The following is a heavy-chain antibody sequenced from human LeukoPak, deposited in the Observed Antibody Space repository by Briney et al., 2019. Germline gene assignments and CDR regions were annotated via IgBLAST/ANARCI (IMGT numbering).Heavy chain of an antibody. CDR2: IYYSGST. V-gene: IGHV4-59*01. D-gene: IGHD6-13*01. Sequence: PSETLSLTCSVSDDSITMYYWSWIRQPPGKGLEWIGYIYYSGSTNYNPSLKSRVTISVDTSKNQFSLKLSSVTAADTAVYYCARASSSWNWFDPWGQGTLVTVSS. CDR1: DDSITMYY. CDR3: ARASSSWNWFDP. J-gene: IGHJ5*02.